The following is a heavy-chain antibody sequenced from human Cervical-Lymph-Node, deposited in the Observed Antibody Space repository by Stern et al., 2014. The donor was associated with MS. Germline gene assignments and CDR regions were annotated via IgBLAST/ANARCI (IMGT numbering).Heavy chain of an antibody. J-gene: IGHJ6*02. V-gene: IGHV5-51*01. CDR2: IYPGDSDT. CDR1: GYNFTTYW. Sequence: EVHLVESGAEVKKPGESLKISCKGSGYNFTTYWIGWVRQMPGKGLEWMGSIYPGDSDTRYSPSFQGQVTISADKSISTAYLQWSSLKASDTAMYYCARAAYSGYDKESYYYYGMDVWGQGTTVTVSS. D-gene: IGHD5-12*01. CDR3: ARAAYSGYDKESYYYYGMDV.